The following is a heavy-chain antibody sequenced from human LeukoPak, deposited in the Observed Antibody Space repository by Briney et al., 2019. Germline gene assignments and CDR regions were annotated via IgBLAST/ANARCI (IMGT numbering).Heavy chain of an antibody. J-gene: IGHJ5*02. Sequence: SETLSLTCTVSGGSINFFYWSWIRQPPGKGLEWIGHIFYSGSTKYNPSLKSRVTISIDTSKNQFSLKLSSVTAADTAVYYCARAYSSAWYRNWFDPWGQGTLVTVSS. V-gene: IGHV4-59*08. CDR3: ARAYSSAWYRNWFDP. CDR1: GGSINFFY. CDR2: IFYSGST. D-gene: IGHD6-19*01.